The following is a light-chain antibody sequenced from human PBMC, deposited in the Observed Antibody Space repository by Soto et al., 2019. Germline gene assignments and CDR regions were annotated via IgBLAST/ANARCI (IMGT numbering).Light chain of an antibody. CDR1: TGAVTSGHY. V-gene: IGLV7-46*01. J-gene: IGLJ3*02. Sequence: QAVVTQEPSLTVSPGGTVTLTCGSSTGAVTSGHYPYWFQQKPGQAPRTLIYDTSNKHSWTPARFSGSLLGGKVALTLSGAQPEDEADYYCLFSYSAAVMFGGGTKLTVL. CDR2: DTS. CDR3: LFSYSAAVM.